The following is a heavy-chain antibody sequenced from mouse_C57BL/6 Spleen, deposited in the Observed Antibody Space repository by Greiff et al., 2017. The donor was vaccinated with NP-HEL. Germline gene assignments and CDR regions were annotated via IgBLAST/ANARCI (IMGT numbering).Heavy chain of an antibody. CDR3: TRSVYYGYDGGFYAMDY. CDR2: IDPETGGT. D-gene: IGHD2-2*01. CDR1: GYTFTDYE. J-gene: IGHJ4*01. Sequence: VKLQQSGAELVRPGASVTLSCKASGYTFTDYEMHWVKQTPVHGLEWIGAIDPETGGTAYNQKFKGKAILTADKSSSTAYMELRSLTSEDSAVYYCTRSVYYGYDGGFYAMDYWGQGTSVTVSS. V-gene: IGHV1-15*01.